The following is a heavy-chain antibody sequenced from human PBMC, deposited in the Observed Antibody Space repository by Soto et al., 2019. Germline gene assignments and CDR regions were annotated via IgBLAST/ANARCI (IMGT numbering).Heavy chain of an antibody. CDR2: ISAYNGNS. J-gene: IGHJ5*02. CDR1: GYNFIGYG. CDR3: ARGLYMAWCDP. D-gene: IGHD2-8*01. V-gene: IGHV1-18*01. Sequence: ASVKVSCKASGYNFIGYGITWVWQAPGQGLEWMGWISAYNGNSNYAQSLQDRVTMTTDTSTATAYLELRSLRPDDTAVYFCARGLYMAWCDPWGQGTPVTVYS.